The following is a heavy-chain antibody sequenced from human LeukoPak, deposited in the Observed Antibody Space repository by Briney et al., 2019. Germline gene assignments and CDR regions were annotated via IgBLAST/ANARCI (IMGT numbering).Heavy chain of an antibody. CDR3: VREGNELLSKNFDY. Sequence: GAPVKVSCKASGFTFTGYYIHWVRQAPGQGLEGMGYINPHSGGTNSPQTFQGRVTMTTDTSISAAYMELSSLISDDTAMDYCVREGNELLSKNFDYWGQGTLVTVSS. J-gene: IGHJ4*02. V-gene: IGHV1-2*02. D-gene: IGHD2-21*02. CDR2: INPHSGGT. CDR1: GFTFTGYY.